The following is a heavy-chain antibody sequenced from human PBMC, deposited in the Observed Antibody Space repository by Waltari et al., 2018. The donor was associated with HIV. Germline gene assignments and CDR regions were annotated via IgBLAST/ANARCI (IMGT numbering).Heavy chain of an antibody. Sequence: EVQLVESGGGSVQPGGSLRLSCAASGFTVSSYWMFWVRQVPGKGLVWVARINSDGSSTTYADSVKGRFTISRDNAKNTLYLQMNSLRAEDTVMYYCTRGNGHAFDLWGQGTMVTVSS. V-gene: IGHV3-74*01. D-gene: IGHD2-8*01. J-gene: IGHJ3*01. CDR3: TRGNGHAFDL. CDR2: INSDGSST. CDR1: GFTVSSYW.